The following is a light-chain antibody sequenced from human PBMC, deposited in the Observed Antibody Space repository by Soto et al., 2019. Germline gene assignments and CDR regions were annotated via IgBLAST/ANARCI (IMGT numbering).Light chain of an antibody. CDR3: QQRYT. CDR2: DAS. Sequence: EIVLTQSPATLSSFPGDRVTLSCRASQSVSTTYIAWYQQKPGQAPRLLIYDASSRAPGIPDRFSGGGSGTDFTLTISRLEPEDFAVYHCQQRYTFGQGTKLEIK. J-gene: IGKJ2*01. V-gene: IGKV3D-20*02. CDR1: QSVSTTY.